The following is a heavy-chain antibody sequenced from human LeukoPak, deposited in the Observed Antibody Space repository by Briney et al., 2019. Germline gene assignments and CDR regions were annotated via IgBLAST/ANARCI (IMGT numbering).Heavy chain of an antibody. CDR3: ARAVEGYSSSSGDGYFDY. J-gene: IGHJ4*02. V-gene: IGHV3-21*01. Sequence: TGGSLRLSCAASGFTFSSYSMNWVRQAPGKGLEWVSFISGSSDSIFYADSVKGRFTISRDNAKSSLYLQMNSLRAEDTAVYYCARAVEGYSSSSGDGYFDYWGQGTLVTVSS. CDR2: ISGSSDSI. CDR1: GFTFSSYS. D-gene: IGHD6-6*01.